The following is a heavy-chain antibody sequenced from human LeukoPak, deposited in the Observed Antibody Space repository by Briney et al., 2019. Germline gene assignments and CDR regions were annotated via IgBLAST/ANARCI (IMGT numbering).Heavy chain of an antibody. CDR3: ARERTFDN. Sequence: LRTLSPTRAVSGGSISGNYCSSVPQPPRQGLGWIRDIYDRGTTTSNTSPKSRVTISVDTSKNQFSLRLSSVTAADTAVYYCARERTFDNWGQGTLVTVSS. J-gene: IGHJ4*02. V-gene: IGHV4-59*01. CDR1: GGSISGNY. CDR2: IYDRGTT.